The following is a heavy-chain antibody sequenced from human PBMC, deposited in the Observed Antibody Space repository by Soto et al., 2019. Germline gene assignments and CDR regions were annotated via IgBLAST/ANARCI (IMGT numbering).Heavy chain of an antibody. Sequence: ASVKVSCKASGYTFTSYGISWVRQAPGQGLEWMGWISAYNGNTNYAQKLQGSVTMTTDTSTSTAYMELRSLRSDDTAVYYCASEGIGIGAFDIWGQGTMVTVSS. J-gene: IGHJ3*02. V-gene: IGHV1-18*01. CDR2: ISAYNGNT. CDR1: GYTFTSYG. CDR3: ASEGIGIGAFDI. D-gene: IGHD6-13*01.